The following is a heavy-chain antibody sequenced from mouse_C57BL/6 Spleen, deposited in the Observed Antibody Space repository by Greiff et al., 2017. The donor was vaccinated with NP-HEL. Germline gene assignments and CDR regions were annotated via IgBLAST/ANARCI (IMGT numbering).Heavy chain of an antibody. Sequence: QVQLKQSGAELVKPGASVKISCKASGYAFSSYWMNWVKQRPGKGLEWIGQIYPGDGDTNYNGKFKGKATLTADKSSSTAYMQLSSLTSEDSAVYFCARPYYYGSSRWYFDVWGTGTTVTVSS. V-gene: IGHV1-80*01. CDR2: IYPGDGDT. CDR3: ARPYYYGSSRWYFDV. J-gene: IGHJ1*03. D-gene: IGHD1-1*01. CDR1: GYAFSSYW.